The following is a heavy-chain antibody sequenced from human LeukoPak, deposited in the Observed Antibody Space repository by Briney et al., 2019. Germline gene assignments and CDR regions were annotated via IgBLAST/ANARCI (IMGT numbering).Heavy chain of an antibody. CDR1: GYTFTSYD. V-gene: IGHV1-8*01. CDR2: MNPNSGNT. J-gene: IGHJ6*03. CDR3: ARGCRPYYYDSSGPTYYYMDV. D-gene: IGHD3-22*01. Sequence: VASVKVSCKASGYTFTSYDINWVRQATGQGLEWMGWMNPNSGNTGYAQKFQGRVTMTRNTSISTAYMELSSLRSEDTAVYYCARGCRPYYYDSSGPTYYYMDVWGKGTTVTVSS.